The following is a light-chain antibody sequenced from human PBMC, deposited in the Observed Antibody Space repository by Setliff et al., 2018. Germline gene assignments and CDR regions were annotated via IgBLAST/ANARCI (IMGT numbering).Light chain of an antibody. Sequence: ALAQPASVSWSPGQSITISCTGTSSDVGAFKYVSWYQQHPGKAPKLMIYEVNNRPSGVSNRFSGSKSGNTASLTISGLQGEDEADYYCYSYTITSTLLFGTGTKVTVL. CDR1: SSDVGAFKY. CDR3: YSYTITSTLL. J-gene: IGLJ1*01. V-gene: IGLV2-14*01. CDR2: EVN.